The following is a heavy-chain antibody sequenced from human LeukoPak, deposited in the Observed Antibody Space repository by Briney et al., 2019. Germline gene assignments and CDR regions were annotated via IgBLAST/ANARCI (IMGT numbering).Heavy chain of an antibody. J-gene: IGHJ4*02. CDR3: ARGRIYYIH. CDR1: GFTFTSYW. CDR2: IKEDGSEK. Sequence: PGGSLRLSCAASGFTFTSYWMSWVRRAPGKGLEWVANIKEDGSEKYYVDSLKGRFTISRDNAKNSLYLQMNSLRAEDTAVYYCARGRIYYIHWGQGTLVTVSS. D-gene: IGHD3-22*01. V-gene: IGHV3-7*04.